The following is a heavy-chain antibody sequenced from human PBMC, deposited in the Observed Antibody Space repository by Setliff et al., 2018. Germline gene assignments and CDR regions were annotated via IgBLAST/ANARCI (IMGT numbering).Heavy chain of an antibody. CDR2: INAGNGNT. V-gene: IGHV1-3*01. D-gene: IGHD3-10*01. J-gene: IGHJ5*02. Sequence: ASVKVSCKASGGTFSSYAISWVRQAPGQRLEWMGWINAGNGNTKYSQKFQGRVTITRDTSASTAYMELSSLRSEDTAVYFCAGVLRDYYGSGSYYNWFDPWGQGTLVTVSS. CDR1: GGTFSSYA. CDR3: AGVLRDYYGSGSYYNWFDP.